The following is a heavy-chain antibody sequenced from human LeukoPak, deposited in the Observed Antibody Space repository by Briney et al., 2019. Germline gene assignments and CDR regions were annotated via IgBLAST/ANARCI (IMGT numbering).Heavy chain of an antibody. CDR2: MNPNSGNT. Sequence: ASVKVSCKASGYTFTSHDINWVRQATGQGLEWMGWMNPNSGNTGYAQKFQGRVTMTRNTSISTAYMELSSLRSEDTAVYYCARGGGGMATITSYYFDYWGQGTLVTVSS. D-gene: IGHD5-24*01. J-gene: IGHJ4*02. CDR1: GYTFTSHD. CDR3: ARGGGGMATITSYYFDY. V-gene: IGHV1-8*02.